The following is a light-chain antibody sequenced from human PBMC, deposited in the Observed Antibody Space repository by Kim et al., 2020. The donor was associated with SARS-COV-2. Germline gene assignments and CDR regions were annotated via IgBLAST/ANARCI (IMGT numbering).Light chain of an antibody. CDR1: SSDVGGYNY. CDR3: CSYAGSYTYV. J-gene: IGLJ1*01. CDR2: DVN. Sequence: QSALTQPRSVSGSPGQSVTISCTGTSSDVGGYNYVSWYQQHPGKAPKLMIYDVNKRPSGVPDRFSGSKSGHTASLTISGLQAEDEADYYCCSYAGSYTYVFGTGTQLTVL. V-gene: IGLV2-11*01.